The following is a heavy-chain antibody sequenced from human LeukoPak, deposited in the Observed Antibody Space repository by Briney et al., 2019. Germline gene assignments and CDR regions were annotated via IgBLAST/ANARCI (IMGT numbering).Heavy chain of an antibody. Sequence: SQTLSLTCAISGDSVSNNSAIWIWIRQSPSRGLQWLGRTYYRSKWYNDYAVSVKSRITLNVDTSKNQFSLQLNSVTPEDTAVYYCARSPNLHYFDYWGQGTQVTVSS. CDR3: ARSPNLHYFDY. CDR1: GDSVSNNSAI. CDR2: TYYRSKWYN. V-gene: IGHV6-1*01. J-gene: IGHJ4*02.